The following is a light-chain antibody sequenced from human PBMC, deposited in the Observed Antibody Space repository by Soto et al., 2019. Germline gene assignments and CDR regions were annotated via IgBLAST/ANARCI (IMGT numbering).Light chain of an antibody. CDR1: QSISYS. V-gene: IGKV1-5*01. CDR3: QQYDPFSN. CDR2: DAS. J-gene: IGKJ2*01. Sequence: IQMTQSPSTLSAFVGDTVTITCRASQSISYSLAWYQQKLGKPPKLLISDASGLESGVPSRFSGSGSGTDFTLTLSNLQPEDSATYYCQQYDPFSNFGQGTKLEI.